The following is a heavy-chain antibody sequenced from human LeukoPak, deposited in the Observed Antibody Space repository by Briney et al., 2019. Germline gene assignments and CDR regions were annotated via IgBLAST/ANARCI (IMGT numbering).Heavy chain of an antibody. CDR3: ARDVTTIFGDAFDI. V-gene: IGHV4-4*07. CDR1: GGSISSYY. J-gene: IGHJ3*02. Sequence: SETLSLTCTDSGGSISSYYWSWIRQPAGKGLEWIGRIYTSGSTNYNPSLKSRVTMSVDTSKNQFSLKLSSVTAADTAVYYCARDVTTIFGDAFDIWGQGTMVTVSS. D-gene: IGHD3-3*01. CDR2: IYTSGST.